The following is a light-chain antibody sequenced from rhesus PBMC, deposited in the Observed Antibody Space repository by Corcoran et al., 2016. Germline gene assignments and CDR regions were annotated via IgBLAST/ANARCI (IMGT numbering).Light chain of an antibody. CDR3: SSYAGSDTIV. Sequence: QAALTQPRSVSGSPGQSVTISCTGTSSDIGGYHYVSWYHKQSGTAPKVMIYEVSKRPSGVSDRFSGSKSGNTASLTISGLQAEDEADYYCSSYAGSDTIVFGSGTKLTV. CDR2: EVS. J-gene: IGLJ6*01. CDR1: SSDIGGYHY. V-gene: IGLV2-32*02.